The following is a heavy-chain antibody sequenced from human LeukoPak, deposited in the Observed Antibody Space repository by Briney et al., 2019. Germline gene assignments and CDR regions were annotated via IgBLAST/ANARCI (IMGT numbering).Heavy chain of an antibody. D-gene: IGHD1-26*01. CDR2: INHSGST. CDR1: GGSFSGYY. V-gene: IGHV4-34*01. CDR3: ARGYSGSYGRFDY. Sequence: SETLSLTSAVYGGSFSGYYWSWIRQPPGKGLEWIGEINHSGSTNYNPSLKSRVTISVDTSKNQFSLKLSSVTAADTAVYYCARGYSGSYGRFDYWGQGTLVTVSS. J-gene: IGHJ4*02.